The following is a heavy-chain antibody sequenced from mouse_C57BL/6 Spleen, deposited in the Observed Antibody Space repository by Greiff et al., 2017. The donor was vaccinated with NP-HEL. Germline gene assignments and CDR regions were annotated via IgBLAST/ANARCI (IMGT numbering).Heavy chain of an antibody. D-gene: IGHD3-3*01. CDR1: GYTFTSYW. J-gene: IGHJ1*03. CDR3: ARGDGDWYFDV. CDR2: IDPSDSYT. Sequence: QVQLQQPGAELVKPGASVKLSCKASGYTFTSYWMQWVKQRPGQGLEWIGEIDPSDSYTNYNQKFKGKATLTVYTSSSTAYMQLSSLTSEDSAVYYCARGDGDWYFDVWGTGTTVTVSS. V-gene: IGHV1-50*01.